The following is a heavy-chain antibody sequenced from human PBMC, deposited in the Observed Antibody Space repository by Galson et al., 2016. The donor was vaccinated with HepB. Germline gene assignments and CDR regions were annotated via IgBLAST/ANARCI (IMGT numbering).Heavy chain of an antibody. Sequence: SETLSLTCTVSGGSISSSSYYWVWIRQPPGKGLEWIGNIYYSGGSYPTPSLKSRVTMSVDTSKNQFSLEMTSVTAADTAVYYCTRPVRTSGGAFDIWGQGAMVTVSS. CDR1: GGSISSSSYY. D-gene: IGHD3-10*01. V-gene: IGHV4-39*01. CDR2: IYYSGGS. CDR3: TRPVRTSGGAFDI. J-gene: IGHJ3*02.